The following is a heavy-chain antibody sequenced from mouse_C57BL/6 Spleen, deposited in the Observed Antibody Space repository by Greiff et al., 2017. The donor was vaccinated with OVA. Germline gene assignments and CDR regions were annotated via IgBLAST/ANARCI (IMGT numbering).Heavy chain of an antibody. V-gene: IGHV5-9*01. CDR3: ARQGIYYYGSSHFDY. J-gene: IGHJ2*01. CDR2: ISGGGGNT. Sequence: EVMLVESGGGLVKPGGSLKLSCAASGFTFSSYTMSWVRQTPEKRLEWVATISGGGGNTYYPDSVKGRFTFSRDNAKNTLYLQMSSLRSEDTALYYCARQGIYYYGSSHFDYWGQGTTLTVSS. CDR1: GFTFSSYT. D-gene: IGHD1-1*01.